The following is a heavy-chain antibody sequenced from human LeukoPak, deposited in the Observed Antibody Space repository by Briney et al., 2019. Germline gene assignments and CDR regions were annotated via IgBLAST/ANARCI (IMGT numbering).Heavy chain of an antibody. J-gene: IGHJ1*01. D-gene: IGHD2-2*01. Sequence: ASVKVSCKASGYTFTSYAMHWVRQAPGQRLEWMGWINAGNGNTKYSQKFQGRVTITRDTSASTAYMELSSLRSEDTAVYYCARGETCSSTSCYAMSEYFQHWGQGTLVTVSS. V-gene: IGHV1-3*01. CDR2: INAGNGNT. CDR3: ARGETCSSTSCYAMSEYFQH. CDR1: GYTFTSYA.